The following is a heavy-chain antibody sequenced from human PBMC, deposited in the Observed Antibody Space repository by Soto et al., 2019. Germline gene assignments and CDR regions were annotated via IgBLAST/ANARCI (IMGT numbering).Heavy chain of an antibody. D-gene: IGHD6-19*01. CDR3: ASRAPYSSGWEWSAEYFQH. V-gene: IGHV1-2*02. J-gene: IGHJ1*01. CDR2: INPNSGGT. CDR1: GYTFTGYY. Sequence: VASVKVSCKASGYTFTGYYMHWVRQAPGQGLEWMGWINPNSGGTNYAQKFQGRVTMTGDTSISTAYMELSRLRSDDTAVYYCASRAPYSSGWEWSAEYFQHWGQGTLVTVS.